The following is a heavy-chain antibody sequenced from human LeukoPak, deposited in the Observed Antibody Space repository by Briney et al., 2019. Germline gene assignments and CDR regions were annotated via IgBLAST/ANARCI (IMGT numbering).Heavy chain of an antibody. CDR1: GFTFSSYA. J-gene: IGHJ4*02. V-gene: IGHV3-23*01. CDR2: IRGSGGST. Sequence: HGGSLRLSCAASGFTFSSYAMSWVRQAPGKGLEGVSAIRGSGGSTYYADSVKGRFTISRDNSKNTLYLQMNSLRAEDTAVYSCAKPPQQDLAYDYVWGSYRYPYYFDYWGQGTLVTVSS. CDR3: AKPPQQDLAYDYVWGSYRYPYYFDY. D-gene: IGHD3-16*02.